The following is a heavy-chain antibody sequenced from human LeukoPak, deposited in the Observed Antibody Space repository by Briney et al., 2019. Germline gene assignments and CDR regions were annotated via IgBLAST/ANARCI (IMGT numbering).Heavy chain of an antibody. V-gene: IGHV1-2*06. D-gene: IGHD5/OR15-5a*01. CDR1: GYTFTGYY. CDR2: INPNSGGT. CDR3: TRDRVYDYIFVN. Sequence: ASVKVSCKASGYTFTGYYMHWVRQAPGQGLEWMGRINPNSGGTNYAQKFQGRVTMTRDTSISTAYMELSRLRSDDTAVYYCTRDRVYDYIFVNWGAGTLWSASP. J-gene: IGHJ4*02.